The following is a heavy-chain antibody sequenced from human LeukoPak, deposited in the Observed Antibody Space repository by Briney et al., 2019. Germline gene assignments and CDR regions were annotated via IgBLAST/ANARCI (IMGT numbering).Heavy chain of an antibody. J-gene: IGHJ3*02. CDR3: ARHPYYYDSSGTGAFDI. CDR1: GGSISSYY. CDR2: IYYSGST. D-gene: IGHD3-22*01. Sequence: SETLSLTCTVSGGSISSYYWSWIRQPAGKGLEWIGRIYYSGSTNYNPSLKSRVTISVDTSKNQFSLKLSSVTAADTAVYYCARHPYYYDSSGTGAFDIWGQGTMVTVSS. V-gene: IGHV4-59*08.